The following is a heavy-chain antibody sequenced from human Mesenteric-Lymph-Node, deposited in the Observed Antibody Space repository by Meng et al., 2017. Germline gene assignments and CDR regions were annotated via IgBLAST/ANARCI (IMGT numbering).Heavy chain of an antibody. J-gene: IGHJ6*02. CDR1: GFTFDDYA. D-gene: IGHD2-15*01. CDR2: ISWNSGSI. CDR3: AKDMGYCSGGSCYVRLDYYYGMDV. V-gene: IGHV3-9*01. Sequence: SLKISCAASGFTFDDYAMHWVRQAPGKGLEWVSGISWNSGSIGYADSVKGRFTISRDNAKNSLYLQMNSLRAEETALYYCAKDMGYCSGGSCYVRLDYYYGMDVWGQGTTVTVSS.